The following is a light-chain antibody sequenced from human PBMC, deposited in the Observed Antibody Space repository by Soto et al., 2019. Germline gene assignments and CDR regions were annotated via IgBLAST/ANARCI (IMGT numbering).Light chain of an antibody. J-gene: IGKJ5*01. CDR1: QSLLYSNGYNY. Sequence: DIVMTQSPLSLPVTPGEPASISCRSSQSLLYSNGYNYLDWYLQKTGQSPQLLIYLGSNRASGVPDRFSGSGSGTDFTLKISRVEAEDVGLYYCMQALQTPPAFGQGTRLEIK. V-gene: IGKV2-28*01. CDR2: LGS. CDR3: MQALQTPPA.